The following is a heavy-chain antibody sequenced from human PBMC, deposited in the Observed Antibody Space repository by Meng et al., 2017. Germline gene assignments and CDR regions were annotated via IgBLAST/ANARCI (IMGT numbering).Heavy chain of an antibody. D-gene: IGHD6-19*01. CDR2: IIPIFGTA. CDR3: HSGWYQAGDDY. V-gene: IGHV1-69*06. CDR1: GGTFSSYA. J-gene: IGHJ4*02. Sequence: QVQLGRSGAEGKKPGSSVKVSCKASGGTFSSYAISWVRQAPGQGLEWMGGIIPIFGTANYAQKFQGRVTITADKSTSTAYMELSSLRSEDTAVYYCHSGWYQAGDDYWGQGTLVTVSS.